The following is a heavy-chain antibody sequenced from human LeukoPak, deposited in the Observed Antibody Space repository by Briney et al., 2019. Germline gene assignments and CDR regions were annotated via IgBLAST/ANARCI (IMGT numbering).Heavy chain of an antibody. Sequence: GGSLRLSCAASGFTFSSYSMNWVRQAPGKGLEWVSSISSSSSYIYYADSVKGRFTISRDNARKSLYLQMNSLRVEDTALYYCVKGSSSSYYYSDFDYWGQGTLVTVSS. CDR1: GFTFSSYS. D-gene: IGHD3-22*01. CDR3: VKGSSSSYYYSDFDY. V-gene: IGHV3-21*04. CDR2: ISSSSSYI. J-gene: IGHJ4*02.